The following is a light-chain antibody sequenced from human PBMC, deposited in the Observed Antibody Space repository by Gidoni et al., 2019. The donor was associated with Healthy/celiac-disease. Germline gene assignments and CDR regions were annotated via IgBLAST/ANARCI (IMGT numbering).Light chain of an antibody. V-gene: IGLV3-1*01. Sequence: SYELNQPPSGSVSPGQTASITCSGDKLGEKYACWFQQKPGQSPVLVIYQDSKRPSGIPELFSGSNSGNTATLTISGTQAMDEADYYCQAWDSSTEGVFGGVTKLTVL. CDR3: QAWDSSTEGV. CDR1: KLGEKY. J-gene: IGLJ2*01. CDR2: QDS.